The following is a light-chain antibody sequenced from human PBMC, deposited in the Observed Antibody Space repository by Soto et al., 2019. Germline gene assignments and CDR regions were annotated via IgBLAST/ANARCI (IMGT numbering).Light chain of an antibody. Sequence: DIQMTQSPSSLSASVGDRVTITCRASQSVSTYLNWYQQKPGKAPKLLVYSASSLQSGVPSRISGSGSGTDFAPTLGSLQSEDFATYHCQHVYIKPYPFVQGTKLE. CDR2: SAS. J-gene: IGKJ2*01. V-gene: IGKV1-39*01. CDR3: QHVYIKPYP. CDR1: QSVSTY.